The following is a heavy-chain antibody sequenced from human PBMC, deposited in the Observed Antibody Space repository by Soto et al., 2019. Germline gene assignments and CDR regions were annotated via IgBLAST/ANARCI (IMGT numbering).Heavy chain of an antibody. D-gene: IGHD3-10*01. V-gene: IGHV1-24*01. CDR2: FDPEDGET. CDR1: GYTLTELS. J-gene: IGHJ6*02. CDR3: ATTTYGSGSYYYYYYGMDV. Sequence: ASVKVSCKVSGYTLTELSMHWVRQAPGKGLEWMGGFDPEDGETIYAQKFQGRVTMTEDTSTDTAYMELSSLRSEDTAVYYCATTTYGSGSYYYYYYGMDVWGQGTTVTVSS.